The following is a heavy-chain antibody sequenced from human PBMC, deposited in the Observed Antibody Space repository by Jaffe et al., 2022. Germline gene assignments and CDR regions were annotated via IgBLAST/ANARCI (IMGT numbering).Heavy chain of an antibody. J-gene: IGHJ4*02. D-gene: IGHD3-10*01. CDR3: ARSDPYYYGSGSYETDY. CDR2: MNPNSGNT. V-gene: IGHV1-8*01. CDR1: GYTFTSYD. Sequence: QVQLVQSGAEVKKPGASVKVSCKASGYTFTSYDINWVRQATGQGLEWMGWMNPNSGNTGYAQKFQGRVTMTRNTSISTAYMELSSLRSEDTAVYYCARSDPYYYGSGSYETDYWGQGTLVTVSS.